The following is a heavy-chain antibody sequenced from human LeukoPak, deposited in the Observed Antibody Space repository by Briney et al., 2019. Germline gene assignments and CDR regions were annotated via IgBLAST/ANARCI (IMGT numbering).Heavy chain of an antibody. CDR2: IYYTGST. CDR1: SGSITGYY. J-gene: IGHJ4*02. D-gene: IGHD5-18*01. CDR3: ARVRNSYGERDFDY. Sequence: SDTLSLTCTVSSGSITGYYWSWIRQPPGEGPEWIGYIYYTGSTNYNPFLKSRVTMSLDTSKNHFSLQLSSVTAADTAVYYCARVRNSYGERDFDYWGQGILVTVSS. V-gene: IGHV4-59*07.